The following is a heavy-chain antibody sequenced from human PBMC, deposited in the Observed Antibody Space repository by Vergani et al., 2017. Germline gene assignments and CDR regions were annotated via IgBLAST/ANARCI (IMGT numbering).Heavy chain of an antibody. Sequence: EVQLVETGGGLIQPGGSLRLSCAASGFTFSSYSMNWVRQAPGKGLEWVSSISSSSSYIYYADSVKCRFTISRDNAKNSLYLQMNSLRAEDTAVYYCARGVTIFGVVDAFDIWGQGTMVTVSS. CDR1: GFTFSSYS. V-gene: IGHV3-21*04. CDR2: ISSSSSYI. CDR3: ARGVTIFGVVDAFDI. J-gene: IGHJ3*02. D-gene: IGHD3-3*01.